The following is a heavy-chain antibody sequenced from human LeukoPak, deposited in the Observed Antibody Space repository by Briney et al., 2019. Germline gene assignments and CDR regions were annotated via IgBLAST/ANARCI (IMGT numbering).Heavy chain of an antibody. CDR1: GGTFSSYA. CDR3: AIFSVEMATIDAFDI. Sequence: VASVKVSCKASGGTFSSYAISWVRQAPGQGLEWMGRTIPIFGTANYAQKFQGRVTITTDESTSTAYMELSSLRSEDTAVYYCAIFSVEMATIDAFDIWGQGTMVTVFS. D-gene: IGHD5-24*01. V-gene: IGHV1-69*05. J-gene: IGHJ3*02. CDR2: TIPIFGTA.